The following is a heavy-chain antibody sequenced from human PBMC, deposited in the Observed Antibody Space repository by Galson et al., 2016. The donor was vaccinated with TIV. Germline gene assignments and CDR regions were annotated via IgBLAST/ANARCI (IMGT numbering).Heavy chain of an antibody. CDR1: GGIFSGYA. CDR3: ARDQELYSSIWYYY. CDR2: VILIFGTA. Sequence: SVKVSCKASGGIFSGYAISWVRQAPGQGLEWMGRVILIFGTATYAQKFQGRVTITADESTSTAYMELSSLRSEDTAVYYCARDQELYSSIWYYYWGQGTLVTVSS. J-gene: IGHJ4*02. D-gene: IGHD6-13*01. V-gene: IGHV1-69*13.